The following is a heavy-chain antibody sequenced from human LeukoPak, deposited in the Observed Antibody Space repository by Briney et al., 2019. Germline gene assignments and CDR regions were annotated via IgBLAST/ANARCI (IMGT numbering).Heavy chain of an antibody. CDR1: GFTFSTYS. D-gene: IGHD5-18*01. Sequence: PGGSLRLSCAASGFTFSTYSMNWVRQAPGKGLEWISSISSSSAYIYYADSAKGRFTISRDNAKNSLYLQMNSLRAEDTAVYYCARASGDTVDTTTMGSYWGQGTLVTVSS. CDR3: ARASGDTVDTTTMGSY. CDR2: ISSSSAYI. J-gene: IGHJ4*02. V-gene: IGHV3-21*01.